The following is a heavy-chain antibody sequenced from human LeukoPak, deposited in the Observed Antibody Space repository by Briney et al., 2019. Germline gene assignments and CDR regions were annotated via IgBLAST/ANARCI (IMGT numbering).Heavy chain of an antibody. Sequence: GGSLRLSCAAPGFTFSSYGMHWVRQAPGKGLEWVAVSWYDGSNKYYADSVKGRFTVSRDNAKNSLYLQMNSLRAEDTAVYYCARADSLDYWGQGTLVTVSS. CDR2: SWYDGSNK. J-gene: IGHJ4*02. CDR1: GFTFSSYG. CDR3: ARADSLDY. D-gene: IGHD2-21*02. V-gene: IGHV3-33*03.